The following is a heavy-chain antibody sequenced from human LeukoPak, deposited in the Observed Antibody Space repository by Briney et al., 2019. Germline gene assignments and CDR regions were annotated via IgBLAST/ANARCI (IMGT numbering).Heavy chain of an antibody. Sequence: PGGSVRLSRAASGFTFSSYGMHWVRQAPAKGLAGVAVIWYDGSNKYYADSVKGGFTISRDNSKNTLFLHMNSLRAADTAVYYCARVLGIRIFQEVHYWGQETVVSVPS. CDR2: IWYDGSNK. CDR3: ARVLGIRIFQEVHY. D-gene: IGHD3-9*01. CDR1: GFTFSSYG. V-gene: IGHV3-33*01. J-gene: IGHJ4*02.